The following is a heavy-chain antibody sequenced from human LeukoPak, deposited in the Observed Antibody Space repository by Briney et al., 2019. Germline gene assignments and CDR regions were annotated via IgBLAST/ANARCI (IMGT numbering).Heavy chain of an antibody. CDR1: GGSFSGYY. CDR2: INHSGST. CDR3: WRARYIYGRDHDAFAF. D-gene: IGHD5-18*01. Sequence: SETLSLTCAVYGGSFSGYYGSWIRQPPGKGLEWIGEINHSGSTNYNPSLKSRVTISVDTSKNQFSLKLSSVTAADTAVYYCWRARYIYGRDHDAFAFWGQGTMVTVYS. J-gene: IGHJ3*01. V-gene: IGHV4-34*01.